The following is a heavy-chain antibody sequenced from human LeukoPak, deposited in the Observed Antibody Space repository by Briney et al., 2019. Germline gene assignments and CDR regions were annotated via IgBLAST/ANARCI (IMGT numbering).Heavy chain of an antibody. CDR1: RFTFNSYA. D-gene: IGHD3-10*01. V-gene: IGHV3-23*01. CDR3: AKEGGDYYNSGSYYNVFDY. CDR2: ISGSGGST. Sequence: GGSLRLSCATSRFTFNSYAMSWVRQAPGEGLEWVSAISGSGGSTYYADSVKGRFTISRDNSKNTLYLQMNSLRAEDTAVYYCAKEGGDYYNSGSYYNVFDYWGQGTLVTVSS. J-gene: IGHJ4*02.